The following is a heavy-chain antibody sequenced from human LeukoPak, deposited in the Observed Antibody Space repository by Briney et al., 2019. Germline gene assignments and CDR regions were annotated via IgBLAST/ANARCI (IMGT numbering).Heavy chain of an antibody. CDR3: AKDRAGSAVAGGFDY. D-gene: IGHD6-19*01. V-gene: IGHV3-23*01. CDR2: LSGSGGST. J-gene: IGHJ4*02. Sequence: GGSLRLSCAASGFTFSSYAMSWVRPAPGKGLEWVSALSGSGGSTYYADSVKGRFTVSRDNSKNTLYLQMNSLRAEDTAVYYCAKDRAGSAVAGGFDYWGQGTLVTVSS. CDR1: GFTFSSYA.